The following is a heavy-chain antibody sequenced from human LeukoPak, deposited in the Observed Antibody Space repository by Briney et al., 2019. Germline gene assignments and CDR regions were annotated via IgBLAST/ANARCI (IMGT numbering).Heavy chain of an antibody. V-gene: IGHV1-69*13. D-gene: IGHD3-3*01. CDR2: IIPIFGTA. J-gene: IGHJ4*02. CDR3: ARAKMVFGVVSFFDY. Sequence: SVKVSCKASGYTFTSYYMHWVRQAPGQGLEWMGGIIPIFGTANYAQKFQGRVTITADESTSTAYMELSSLRSEDTAVYYCARAKMVFGVVSFFDYWGQGTLVTVSS. CDR1: GYTFTSYY.